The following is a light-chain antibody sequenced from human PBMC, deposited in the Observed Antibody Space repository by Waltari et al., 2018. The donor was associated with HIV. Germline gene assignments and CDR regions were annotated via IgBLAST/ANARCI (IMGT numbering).Light chain of an antibody. V-gene: IGKV4-1*01. J-gene: IGKJ2*01. CDR3: QQYYSTPYT. Sequence: DIVMTQSPESLTVSLGERATINRKSRQSLLYSSNKKNYLAWYQQKPGQPPKLLIYWASTRESGVPDRFSASVSGTDFTLTIGSLQAGDAAVYYCQQYYSTPYTFGQGTKLEIK. CDR2: WAS. CDR1: QSLLYSSNKKNY.